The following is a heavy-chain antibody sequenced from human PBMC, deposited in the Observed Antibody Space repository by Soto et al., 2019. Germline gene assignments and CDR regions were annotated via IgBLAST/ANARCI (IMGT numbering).Heavy chain of an antibody. CDR3: ARGSGPFDI. Sequence: EVQLVESGGGLIQPGGSLRLPCAASGFAVSNNYMTWVRQAPGKGLEWVSVIYAGGNTYYADSVKGRFTISRDNSKNTLYLQMDTLRAEDTAVYYCARGSGPFDIWGQGTMVSVSS. J-gene: IGHJ3*02. D-gene: IGHD1-26*01. V-gene: IGHV3-53*01. CDR2: IYAGGNT. CDR1: GFAVSNNY.